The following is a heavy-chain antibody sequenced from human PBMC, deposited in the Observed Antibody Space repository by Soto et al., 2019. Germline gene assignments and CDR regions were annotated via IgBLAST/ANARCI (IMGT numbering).Heavy chain of an antibody. CDR3: ARVSGYYYDSSGITPDAFDI. D-gene: IGHD3-22*01. J-gene: IGHJ3*02. CDR1: GYTFTSYG. V-gene: IGHV1-18*01. CDR2: ISAYNGNT. Sequence: AASVKVSCKASGYTFTSYGISRVRQAPGQGLEWMGWISAYNGNTNYAQKLQGRLTMTTDTSTSTAYMELRSLRSDDTAVYYCARVSGYYYDSSGITPDAFDIWGQGTMVTVSS.